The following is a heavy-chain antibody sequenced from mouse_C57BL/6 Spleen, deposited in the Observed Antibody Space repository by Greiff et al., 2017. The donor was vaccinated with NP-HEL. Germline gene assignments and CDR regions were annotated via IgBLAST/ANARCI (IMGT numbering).Heavy chain of an antibody. J-gene: IGHJ4*01. CDR3: ASPYYSNYDYAMDY. CDR1: GYTFTSYW. D-gene: IGHD2-5*01. V-gene: IGHV1-50*01. Sequence: QVQLQQPGAELVKPGASVKLSCKASGYTFTSYWMQWVKQRPGQGLEWIGEIDPSDSYTNYNQKFKGKATWTVDTSSSTAYMQLSSLTSEDSAVYYRASPYYSNYDYAMDYWGQGTSGTVAS. CDR2: IDPSDSYT.